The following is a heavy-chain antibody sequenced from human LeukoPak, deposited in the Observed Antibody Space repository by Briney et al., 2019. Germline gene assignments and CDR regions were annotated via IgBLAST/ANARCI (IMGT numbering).Heavy chain of an antibody. CDR1: GYTFTGYY. Sequence: ASVKVSCKASGYTFTGYYMHWVRQAPGQGLEWMGWINPNSGGTNYAQKFQGRVTMARDTAISTFYMELSSLRSDDTAVYFCAREVGYSSSYYGRFDPWGQGTLVIVSS. J-gene: IGHJ5*02. CDR3: AREVGYSSSYYGRFDP. CDR2: INPNSGGT. V-gene: IGHV1-2*02. D-gene: IGHD2-2*01.